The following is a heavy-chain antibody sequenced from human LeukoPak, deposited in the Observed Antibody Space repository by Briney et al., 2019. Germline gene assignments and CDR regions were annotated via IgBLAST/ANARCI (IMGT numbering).Heavy chain of an antibody. CDR3: AKDEMATISFFDY. J-gene: IGHJ4*02. D-gene: IGHD5-24*01. Sequence: GGSLRLSCAASGFTFSSYGMHWVRQAPGKGLEWVAFIRYDGSNKYYADSVKGRFTISRDNSKNTLYLQMNSLRAEDTAVYYCAKDEMATISFFDYWGQGTLVTVSS. CDR2: IRYDGSNK. V-gene: IGHV3-30*02. CDR1: GFTFSSYG.